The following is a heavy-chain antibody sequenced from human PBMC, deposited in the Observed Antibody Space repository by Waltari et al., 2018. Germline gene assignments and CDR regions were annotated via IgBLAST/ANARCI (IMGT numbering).Heavy chain of an antibody. V-gene: IGHV4-59*01. CDR3: ARVGADDYGDPLYNWFDP. Sequence: QVQLRESGPGLVKPSETLSLTCTVSGGSISSYYWSWIRQPPGKGLEWIGYIYYSGSTNYNPSLKSRVTRSVDTSKNQFSLKLSSVTAADTAVYYCARVGADDYGDPLYNWFDPWGQGTLVTVSS. CDR2: IYYSGST. J-gene: IGHJ5*02. CDR1: GGSISSYY. D-gene: IGHD4-17*01.